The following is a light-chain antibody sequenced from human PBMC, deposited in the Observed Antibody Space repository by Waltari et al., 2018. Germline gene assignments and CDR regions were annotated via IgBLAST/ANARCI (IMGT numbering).Light chain of an antibody. CDR3: QQRYAWPIT. Sequence: EIVLTQSPATLSLSPGERATLSCRASQSVDSQLAWYQQKPGQAPRLLIHDVSNRATGIPPRVSGSGSGTDFRLTISSREAEDSAVYYCQQRYAWPITFGRGTKVELK. CDR2: DVS. J-gene: IGKJ4*01. CDR1: QSVDSQ. V-gene: IGKV3-11*01.